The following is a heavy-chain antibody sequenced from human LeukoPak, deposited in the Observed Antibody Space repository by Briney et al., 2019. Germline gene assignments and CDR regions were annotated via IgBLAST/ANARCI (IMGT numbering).Heavy chain of an antibody. Sequence: AETLCLTCTVSGGSISSYYWSWIRQPPGKGLEWIGYVYYSGRANYNPSLKSRVTISVDTSKNQFSLKLSSVTAADTAVYYCARTFSESYYYYGMDVWGQGTTFTVSS. J-gene: IGHJ6*02. CDR2: VYYSGRA. CDR1: GGSISSYY. V-gene: IGHV4-59*01. CDR3: ARTFSESYYYYGMDV. D-gene: IGHD1-26*01.